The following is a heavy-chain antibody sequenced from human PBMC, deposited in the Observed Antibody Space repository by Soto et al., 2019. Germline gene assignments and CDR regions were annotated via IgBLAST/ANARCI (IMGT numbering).Heavy chain of an antibody. CDR3: AHRRDVGRGIAAAGIDYFDY. Sequence: SGPTLVNPTQTLTLTCTFSGFSLSTSGVGVGWVRQPPGKALERLALIYWDDDKRYSPSLKSRLTITKDTSKNQVVLTMTNMDPVDTATYYCAHRRDVGRGIAAAGIDYFDYWGQGTLVTVSS. V-gene: IGHV2-5*02. J-gene: IGHJ4*02. CDR2: IYWDDDK. D-gene: IGHD6-13*01. CDR1: GFSLSTSGVG.